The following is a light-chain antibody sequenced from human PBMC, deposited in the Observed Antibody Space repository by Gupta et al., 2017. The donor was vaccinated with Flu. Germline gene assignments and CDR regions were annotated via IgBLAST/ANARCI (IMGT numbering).Light chain of an antibody. J-gene: IGKJ1*01. CDR1: QKVSGNY. V-gene: IGKV3-20*01. CDR3: HQYSSSPET. Sequence: ESATLSVRASQKVSGNYLAWYQQKPGQAPRLLVYGVSTRATGIPDRFSGSGSGTDFTLSISRLEPEDFAVYYCHQYSSSPETFGLGTKVEIK. CDR2: GVS.